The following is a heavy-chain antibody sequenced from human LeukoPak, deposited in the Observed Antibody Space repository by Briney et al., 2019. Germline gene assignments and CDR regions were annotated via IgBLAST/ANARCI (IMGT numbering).Heavy chain of an antibody. Sequence: SETLSLTCTVSGGSISSYYWSWIRQPPGKGLDWIGYIYYSGSTNYNPSLKSRVTISVDTSKNQFSLKLSSVTAADTAVYYCARSSVGYDFWSGSFDYWGQGTLVTVSS. CDR1: GGSISSYY. V-gene: IGHV4-59*01. CDR3: ARSSVGYDFWSGSFDY. CDR2: IYYSGST. D-gene: IGHD3-3*01. J-gene: IGHJ4*02.